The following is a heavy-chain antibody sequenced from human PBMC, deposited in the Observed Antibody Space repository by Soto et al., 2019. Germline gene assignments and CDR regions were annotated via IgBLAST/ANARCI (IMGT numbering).Heavy chain of an antibody. Sequence: PGESLKISCEASGYGFASYWIGWVRQMPGKGLEWMGVIHPGDSDTRYSPSFQGHVTISADKSINTAYLQWSSLEASDTAIYYCARAPSHGWYQHFDYWGQGTLVTVSS. D-gene: IGHD6-19*01. CDR1: GYGFASYW. CDR3: ARAPSHGWYQHFDY. V-gene: IGHV5-51*01. CDR2: IHPGDSDT. J-gene: IGHJ4*02.